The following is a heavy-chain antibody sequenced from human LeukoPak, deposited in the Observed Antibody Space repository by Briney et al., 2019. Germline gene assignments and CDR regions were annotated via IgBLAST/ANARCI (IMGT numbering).Heavy chain of an antibody. CDR3: ARDSMITFGGTHYMDV. CDR1: GGSISSYY. D-gene: IGHD3-16*01. V-gene: IGHV4-59*12. J-gene: IGHJ6*03. CDR2: IYHTGNI. Sequence: SETLSLTCTVSGGSISSYYWSWIRQPPGKGLEWIGYIYHTGNIKYNPSLNSRVTVSVDTSKNQFSLKLSSVTAADTAVYYCARDSMITFGGTHYMDVWGKGTTVTVSS.